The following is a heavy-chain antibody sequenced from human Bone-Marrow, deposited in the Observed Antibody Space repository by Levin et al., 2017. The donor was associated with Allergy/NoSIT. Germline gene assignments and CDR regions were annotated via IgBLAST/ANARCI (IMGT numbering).Heavy chain of an antibody. CDR1: EFTLSNYW. J-gene: IGHJ4*02. V-gene: IGHV3-7*03. Sequence: QPGGSLRLSCAASEFTLSNYWMTWVRQAPGKGLEWVAHIKEDGSYKAYVESVRGRFTISRDNVRNSLYLQMNSLRAEDTAVYYCARDSFGWNSLDYWGQGTLVTVSS. CDR2: IKEDGSYK. CDR3: ARDSFGWNSLDY. D-gene: IGHD1-7*01.